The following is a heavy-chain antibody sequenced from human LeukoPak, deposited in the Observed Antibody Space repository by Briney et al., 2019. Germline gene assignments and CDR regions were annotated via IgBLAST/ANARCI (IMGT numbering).Heavy chain of an antibody. CDR1: GFTFSSYG. J-gene: IGHJ6*04. V-gene: IGHV3-30*18. Sequence: GRSLRLSCAASGFTFSSYGMHWVRQAPGKGLEWVAVISYDGSNKYYADSVKGRFTISRDNSKTTLYLQMNSLRAEDTAVYYCAKDLGVTMVRDASYGMDVWGKGTTVTVSS. CDR3: AKDLGVTMVRDASYGMDV. D-gene: IGHD3-10*01. CDR2: ISYDGSNK.